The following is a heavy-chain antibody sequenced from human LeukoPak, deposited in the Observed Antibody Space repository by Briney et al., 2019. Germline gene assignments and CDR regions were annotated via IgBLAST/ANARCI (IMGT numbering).Heavy chain of an antibody. J-gene: IGHJ5*02. Sequence: GGSLRLSCAASGFTFDDYGMSWVRQAPGKGLEWVSGINWNGGSTGYADSVKGRFTISSDNAKNSLYLQMNSLRAEDTALYHCARVGYDSSGYYYSPWGQGTLVTVSS. CDR3: ARVGYDSSGYYYSP. V-gene: IGHV3-20*01. CDR1: GFTFDDYG. D-gene: IGHD3-22*01. CDR2: INWNGGST.